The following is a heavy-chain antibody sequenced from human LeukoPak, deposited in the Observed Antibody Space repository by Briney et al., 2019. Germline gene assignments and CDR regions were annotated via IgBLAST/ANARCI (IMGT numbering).Heavy chain of an antibody. CDR1: GGSISSSNW. CDR3: ARTYYYDSSGYYYFDY. D-gene: IGHD3-22*01. CDR2: IYHSGST. J-gene: IGHJ4*02. V-gene: IGHV4-4*02. Sequence: PSGTLSLTCAVSGGSISSSNWWSWVRQPPGKGLEWIGEIYHSGSTNYNPSLKSRVTISVDKSKNQFSLKLSSVTAADTAAYYCARTYYYDSSGYYYFDYWGQGTLVTVSS.